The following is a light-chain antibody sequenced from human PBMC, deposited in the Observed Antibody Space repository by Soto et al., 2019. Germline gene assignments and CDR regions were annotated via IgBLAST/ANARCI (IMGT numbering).Light chain of an antibody. V-gene: IGKV1-27*01. Sequence: DIQMTQSPSSVSASLGDRVTITCRASQGIGVYLAWFQQKPGNVPKLLIYAASTLQAGIPSRFSGSGSGTDFTLTISSLQPEDVATYYCQKYNSAPLTFGGGTKVEIK. CDR2: AAS. J-gene: IGKJ4*01. CDR3: QKYNSAPLT. CDR1: QGIGVY.